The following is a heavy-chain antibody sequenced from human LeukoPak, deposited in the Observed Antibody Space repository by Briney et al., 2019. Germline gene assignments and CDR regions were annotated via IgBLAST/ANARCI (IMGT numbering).Heavy chain of an antibody. CDR1: GYTFTGNY. Sequence: ASVKVSCKASGYTFTGNYMNWVRQAPGQGLEWVGWINPNSGDTSYAQKFQGRVIMTRDTSSSTANMELSRLRSDDTAVYYCARDNSDGYNPIDYWGQGTLVTVSS. V-gene: IGHV1-2*02. CDR2: INPNSGDT. CDR3: ARDNSDGYNPIDY. J-gene: IGHJ4*02. D-gene: IGHD5-24*01.